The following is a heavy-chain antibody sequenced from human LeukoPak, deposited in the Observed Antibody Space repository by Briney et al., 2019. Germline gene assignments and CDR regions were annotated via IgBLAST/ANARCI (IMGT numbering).Heavy chain of an antibody. Sequence: PSETLSLTCAVYGGSFSGYYWSWIRQPPGKGLEWIGEINHSGSTNYNPSLKSRVTISVDTSKNQFSLKLSSVTAADTAVYYCARGWFGELWDWFDPWGQGTLVTVS. CDR3: ARGWFGELWDWFDP. CDR1: GGSFSGYY. CDR2: INHSGST. J-gene: IGHJ5*02. V-gene: IGHV4-34*01. D-gene: IGHD3-10*01.